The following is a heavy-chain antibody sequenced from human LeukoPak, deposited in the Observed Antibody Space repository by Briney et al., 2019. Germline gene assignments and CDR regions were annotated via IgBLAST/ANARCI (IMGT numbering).Heavy chain of an antibody. D-gene: IGHD5-12*01. CDR2: IIPIFGTA. CDR1: GGTFSSYA. J-gene: IGHJ4*02. CDR3: ARGRGYDPSLFDY. Sequence: SVKVSCKASGGTFSSYAISWVRQTPGQGLEWMGRIIPIFGTANYAQKFQGRVTITTDESTSTAYMELSSLRSEDTAVYYCARGRGYDPSLFDYWGQGTLVTVSS. V-gene: IGHV1-69*05.